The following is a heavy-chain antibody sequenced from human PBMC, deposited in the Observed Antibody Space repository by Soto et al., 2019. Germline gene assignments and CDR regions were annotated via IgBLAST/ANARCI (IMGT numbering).Heavy chain of an antibody. V-gene: IGHV4-4*07. CDR2: IDNSGST. CDR3: ARGGQDFWSGPFDY. J-gene: IGHJ4*02. Sequence: SETLSLTCTVSGVSISNYFCNWIRQPAGKGLEWIGRIDNSGSTNYNPSLKSRITMSADTSRNQFSLKLNSVTAADTAVYYCARGGQDFWSGPFDYWGQGALVTVSS. D-gene: IGHD3-3*01. CDR1: GVSISNYF.